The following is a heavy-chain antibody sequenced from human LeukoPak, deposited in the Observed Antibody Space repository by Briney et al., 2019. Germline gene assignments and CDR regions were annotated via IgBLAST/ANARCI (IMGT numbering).Heavy chain of an antibody. V-gene: IGHV4-39*07. Sequence: PSETLSLTCTVSGGSISSSSYYWGWIRQPTGKGLEWIGSIYYSGSTYYNPSLKSRVTISVDTSKNQFSLKLSSVTAADTAVYYCARGDWGAFDIWGQGTMVTVSS. J-gene: IGHJ3*02. CDR1: GGSISSSSYY. D-gene: IGHD2-21*02. CDR3: ARGDWGAFDI. CDR2: IYYSGST.